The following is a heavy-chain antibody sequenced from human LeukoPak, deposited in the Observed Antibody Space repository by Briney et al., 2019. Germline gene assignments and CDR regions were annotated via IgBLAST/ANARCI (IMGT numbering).Heavy chain of an antibody. Sequence: GGSLRLSCVGSGFTFSHYGIHCVRQAPGKGLEWVAFIQYDGVIKFYTDSVKGRFSISRDNSKNMLYLQMTSLRPEDTAVYYCAKASYGSGSYYIDSWGQGTLVTVSS. CDR2: IQYDGVIK. CDR3: AKASYGSGSYYIDS. CDR1: GFTFSHYG. V-gene: IGHV3-30*02. D-gene: IGHD3-10*01. J-gene: IGHJ4*02.